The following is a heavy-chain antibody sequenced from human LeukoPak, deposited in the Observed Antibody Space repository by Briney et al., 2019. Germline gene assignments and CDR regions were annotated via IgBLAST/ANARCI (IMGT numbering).Heavy chain of an antibody. CDR3: ARDGGRGYYDSSGYLSH. J-gene: IGHJ4*02. Sequence: SQTLSLTCTVSGGSISSGGYYWSWIRQPPGKGLEWIGYIYHSGSTYYNPSLKSRVTISVDTSKNQFSLKLSSVTAADTAVYYCARDGGRGYYDSSGYLSHWGQGTLVTVSS. CDR1: GGSISSGGYY. CDR2: IYHSGST. V-gene: IGHV4-30-2*01. D-gene: IGHD3-22*01.